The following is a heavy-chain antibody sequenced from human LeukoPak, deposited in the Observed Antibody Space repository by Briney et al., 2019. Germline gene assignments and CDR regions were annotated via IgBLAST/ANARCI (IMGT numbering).Heavy chain of an antibody. CDR1: GFTFNNAW. J-gene: IGHJ4*02. CDR2: IRSKTDGGTS. CDR3: ALGSGSYYSSDFDY. V-gene: IGHV3-15*07. D-gene: IGHD3-10*02. Sequence: GGSLRLSCAASGFTFNNAWMNWVRQAPGRGLEWVGRIRSKTDGGTSDYAAPVKGRFTISRDDSKNTLYLQMNSLKTEDTAVYYCALGSGSYYSSDFDYWGLGTLVTVSS.